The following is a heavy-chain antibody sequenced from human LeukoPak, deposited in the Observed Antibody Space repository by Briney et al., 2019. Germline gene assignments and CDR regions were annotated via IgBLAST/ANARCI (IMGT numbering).Heavy chain of an antibody. D-gene: IGHD5-24*01. J-gene: IGHJ4*02. CDR3: ARGSERWLQLRYFDY. V-gene: IGHV7-4-1*02. Sequence: RASVKVSCKASGYTFTTYAMNWVRQAPGQGLEWMGWINTKTGNPTYAQGFTGRFVFSLDTSVSTAYLQISSLKAEDTAVYFCARGSERWLQLRYFDYWGQGTLVTVSS. CDR1: GYTFTTYA. CDR2: INTKTGNP.